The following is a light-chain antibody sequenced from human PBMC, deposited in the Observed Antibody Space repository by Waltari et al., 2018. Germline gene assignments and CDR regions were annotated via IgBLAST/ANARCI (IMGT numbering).Light chain of an antibody. CDR1: TTDF. V-gene: IGLV2-23*01. CDR2: EGS. Sequence: QSALTQPASLSGSPGQSITISCTSTTTDFVPSYQHLPGKAPRLLIYEGSKRPSGLSGRFSGSQSGNTASLTISGLEFDDQATYYCCSSSGGGTWVFGGGTELAVL. CDR3: CSSSGGGTWV. J-gene: IGLJ3*02.